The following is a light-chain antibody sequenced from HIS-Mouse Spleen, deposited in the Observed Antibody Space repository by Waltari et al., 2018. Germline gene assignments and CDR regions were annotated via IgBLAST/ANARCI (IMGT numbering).Light chain of an antibody. CDR2: EVS. J-gene: IGLJ3*02. CDR1: RSAVGGYNY. CDR3: SSYTSSSTWV. Sequence: QSALTQPASVSGSPGQSITIPCTGTRSAVGGYNYVSWYQPHPGKAPKLMIYEVSNRPSGVSNRFSGSKSGNTASLTISGLQAEDEADYYCSSYTSSSTWVFGGGTKLTVL. V-gene: IGLV2-14*01.